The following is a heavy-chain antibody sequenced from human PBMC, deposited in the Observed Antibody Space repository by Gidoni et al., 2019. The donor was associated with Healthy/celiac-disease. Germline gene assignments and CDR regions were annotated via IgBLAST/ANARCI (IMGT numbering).Heavy chain of an antibody. D-gene: IGHD3-10*01. CDR3: AREAYYGSGSYPMWVDY. CDR1: GGSISSYY. J-gene: IGHJ4*02. Sequence: QVQLQESGPGLVKPSETLSLTCTVSGGSISSYYWSWIRQPAGKGLEWIGRIYTSGSTNYNPSLKSRVTMSVDTSKNQFSLKLSSVTAADTAVYYCAREAYYGSGSYPMWVDYWGQGTLVTVSS. V-gene: IGHV4-4*07. CDR2: IYTSGST.